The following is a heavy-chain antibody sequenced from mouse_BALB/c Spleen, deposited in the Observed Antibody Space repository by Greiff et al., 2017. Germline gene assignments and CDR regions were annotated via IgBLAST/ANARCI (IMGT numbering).Heavy chain of an antibody. CDR2: IDPANGNT. CDR3: AKRTLSIYYYGSSYRYFDV. Sequence: VQLQQSGAELVKPGASVKLSCTASGFNIKDTYIHWVKQRPEQGLEWIGRIDPANGNTKYDPKFQGKATITADTSSNTAYLQLSSLTSEDTAVYYCAKRTLSIYYYGSSYRYFDVWGAGTTVTVSS. D-gene: IGHD1-1*01. V-gene: IGHV14-3*02. J-gene: IGHJ1*01. CDR1: GFNIKDTY.